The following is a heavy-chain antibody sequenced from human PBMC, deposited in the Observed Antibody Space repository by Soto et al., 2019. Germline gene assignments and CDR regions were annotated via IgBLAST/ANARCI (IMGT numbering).Heavy chain of an antibody. CDR1: GLTLSDYY. J-gene: IGHJ1*01. D-gene: IGHD3-22*01. Sequence: PGGSLRLSCVASGLTLSDYYMTWIRQAPGRGLEWVAYISSNTKMIFYPDSLKGRSTISRDNAKNALFLDMSGLRVEDTATYYCAGSGPIPAYDSSGYRKYGFSVWGQGTQVTVSS. V-gene: IGHV3-11*01. CDR2: ISSNTKMI. CDR3: AGSGPIPAYDSSGYRKYGFSV.